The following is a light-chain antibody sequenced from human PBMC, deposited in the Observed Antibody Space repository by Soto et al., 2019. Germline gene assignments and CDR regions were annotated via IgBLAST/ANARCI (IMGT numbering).Light chain of an antibody. J-gene: IGKJ1*01. Sequence: DIQMTQSPSTLSASVGARVTITCRASQSISSWLAWYQQKPGKAPKLLIYDASGLESGVPSRFRGSGSGTEFTLTISRLQTDDFAIYYCQQYNSYSKTFGQGTKVDIK. CDR3: QQYNSYSKT. CDR2: DAS. CDR1: QSISSW. V-gene: IGKV1-5*01.